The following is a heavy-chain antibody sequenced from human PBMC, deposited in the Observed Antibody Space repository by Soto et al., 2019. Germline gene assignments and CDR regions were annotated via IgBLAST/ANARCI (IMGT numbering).Heavy chain of an antibody. CDR1: GFTFSDHY. V-gene: IGHV3-72*01. Sequence: EVQLVESGGGLVQPGGSLRLSCAASGFTFSDHYIHWVRQAPGKGLECVGHIRNKANSYTTEYAASVKGRFIISRDDSKNSLYLHMNTLITEDTAVYYCVRRYCSGGSCSSLDYWGQGTLVTVSS. CDR3: VRRYCSGGSCSSLDY. D-gene: IGHD2-15*01. CDR2: IRNKANSYTT. J-gene: IGHJ4*02.